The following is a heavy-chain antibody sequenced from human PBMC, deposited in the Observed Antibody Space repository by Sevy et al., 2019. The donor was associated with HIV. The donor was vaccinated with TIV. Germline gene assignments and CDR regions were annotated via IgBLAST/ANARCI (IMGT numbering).Heavy chain of an antibody. J-gene: IGHJ4*02. Sequence: ASVKVSCKASGGTFSSYAISWVRQAPGQGLEWMGGIIPIFGTANYALKFQGRVTITADESTSTAYMELSSLRSEDTAVYYSATGAYYYDSSGYPRFGFDYWGQGTLVTVSS. V-gene: IGHV1-69*13. D-gene: IGHD3-22*01. CDR1: GGTFSSYA. CDR3: ATGAYYYDSSGYPRFGFDY. CDR2: IIPIFGTA.